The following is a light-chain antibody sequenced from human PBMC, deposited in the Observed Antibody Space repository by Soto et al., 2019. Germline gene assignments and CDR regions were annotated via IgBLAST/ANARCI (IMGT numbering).Light chain of an antibody. V-gene: IGKV4-1*01. J-gene: IGKJ1*01. CDR3: RQYYTSPTWT. CDR2: WAS. CDR1: QSILYSSNNKNY. Sequence: DIVMTQSPDSLAVSLGERATINCKSSQSILYSSNNKNYLAWYQQKPGQPPKLLIYWASTRESGVPDRFSGSGSETDFTLTISSLQAEDVAIYYCRQYYTSPTWTFGQGTKVDIK.